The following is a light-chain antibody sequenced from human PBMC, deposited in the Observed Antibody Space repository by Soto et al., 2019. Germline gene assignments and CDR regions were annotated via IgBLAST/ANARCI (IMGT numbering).Light chain of an antibody. CDR1: TSDVGGYNF. J-gene: IGLJ1*01. V-gene: IGLV2-14*01. CDR2: EVS. CDR3: SSYTSSGTRV. Sequence: QSVLTQPASVSGSPGQSITISCTGTTSDVGGYNFVSWYQLHPGKAPKRMIFEVSNRPSGVSNRFSGSKSGNTASLTISGLQAEDEADYYCSSYTSSGTRVFGTGTKVTVL.